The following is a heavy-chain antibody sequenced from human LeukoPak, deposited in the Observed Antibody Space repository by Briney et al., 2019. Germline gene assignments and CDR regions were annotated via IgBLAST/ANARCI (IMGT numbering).Heavy chain of an antibody. V-gene: IGHV3-30*18. CDR1: GFTFSSYG. D-gene: IGHD4-17*01. CDR2: ISYDGSNK. CDR3: AKDLEPNGDYVTDY. Sequence: GGSLRLSCAASGFTFSSYGMHWVRQAPGKGLEWVAVISYDGSNKYYADSVKGRFTISRDNSKNTLYLQMNSLRAEDTAVYYCAKDLEPNGDYVTDYWGQGTLVTVSS. J-gene: IGHJ4*02.